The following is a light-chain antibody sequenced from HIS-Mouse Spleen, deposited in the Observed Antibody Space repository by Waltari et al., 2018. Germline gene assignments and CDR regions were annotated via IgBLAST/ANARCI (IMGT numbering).Light chain of an antibody. V-gene: IGLV3-27*01. CDR3: YSAADNNLGV. Sequence: SYELTQPSSVSVSPGQTARITCSGDVLAKQSARWFQQKPGQAPVLVIYKDSERPSGIPERFSGSSSGTTVTLTISGAQVEDEADYYCYSAADNNLGVFGGGTKLTVL. CDR1: VLAKQS. J-gene: IGLJ3*02. CDR2: KDS.